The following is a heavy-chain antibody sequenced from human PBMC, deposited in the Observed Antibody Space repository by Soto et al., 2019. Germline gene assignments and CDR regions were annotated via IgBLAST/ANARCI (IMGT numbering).Heavy chain of an antibody. Sequence: QVQLEQSGAEVKKPGSSVKVSCKASGGTFRNSAISWVRQAPGQGLEWMGGIMPIFRTPDYAHKFQGRVTITADESTSTAYIELSGLIADDTAVYYCARDNDRPQLGGNYYYILDVWGHGTTVTVSS. CDR1: GGTFRNSA. J-gene: IGHJ6*02. D-gene: IGHD1-1*01. CDR3: ARDNDRPQLGGNYYYILDV. V-gene: IGHV1-69*12. CDR2: IMPIFRTP.